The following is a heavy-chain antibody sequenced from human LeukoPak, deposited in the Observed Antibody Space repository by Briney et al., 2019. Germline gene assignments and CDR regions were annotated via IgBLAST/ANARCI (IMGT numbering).Heavy chain of an antibody. J-gene: IGHJ5*02. V-gene: IGHV5-51*01. CDR3: ARQDCSSTSCYMGWFDP. CDR1: GYRFSSYW. Sequence: GESLKISCKGSGYRFSSYWIGWVRPMPGKGLEWMGVIYPGDSDTRYSPSFQGQVTISPDKSISTAYLQWSSLKASDTAMYYCARQDCSSTSCYMGWFDPWGQGPLVTVSS. CDR2: IYPGDSDT. D-gene: IGHD2-2*02.